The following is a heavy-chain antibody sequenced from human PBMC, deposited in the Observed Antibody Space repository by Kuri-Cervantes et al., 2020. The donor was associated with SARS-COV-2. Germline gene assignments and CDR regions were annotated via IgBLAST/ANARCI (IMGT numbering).Heavy chain of an antibody. CDR3: TRDPTPPSYYDCSGPPPYFDY. Sequence: ASVKVSCKPSGYTFTTYVISWVRKAPGRGLEWMGSISPYNGNTNYAQIVQGRVTMTTYTSTNTAYMELRSLRSFDTAVYYCTRDPTPPSYYDCSGPPPYFDYWGQGTLVTVSS. D-gene: IGHD3-22*01. V-gene: IGHV1-18*01. CDR2: ISPYNGNT. J-gene: IGHJ4*02. CDR1: GYTFTTYV.